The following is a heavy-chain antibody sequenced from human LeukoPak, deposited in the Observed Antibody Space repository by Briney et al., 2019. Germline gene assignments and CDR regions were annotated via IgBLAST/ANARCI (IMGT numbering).Heavy chain of an antibody. CDR2: ISGSGGST. V-gene: IGHV3-23*01. CDR3: AKVVVIAAYSGYYFDS. D-gene: IGHD2-15*01. Sequence: GGSLRLSCAVSGFTFSSYVMSWVRQAPGKGLEWVSAISGSGGSTYYADSVKGRFTISRDNSKNTLYLQMNSLRDEDTAVYYCAKVVVIAAYSGYYFDSWGQGTLVTVSS. CDR1: GFTFSSYV. J-gene: IGHJ4*02.